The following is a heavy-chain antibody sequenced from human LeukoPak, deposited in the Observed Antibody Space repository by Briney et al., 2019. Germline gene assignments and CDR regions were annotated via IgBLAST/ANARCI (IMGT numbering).Heavy chain of an antibody. CDR1: GGTFSRYA. D-gene: IGHD1-26*01. CDR3: ARDNSVGDNAWWFDP. V-gene: IGHV1-69*13. J-gene: IGHJ5*02. CDR2: IIPIFGTA. Sequence: ASVKVSCMASGGTFSRYAISWVRQAPGQGLEWMGGIIPIFGTANYAQKFQGRVTITANASTSTYYMELSSLRSEDTAIYYCARDNSVGDNAWWFDPWGQGTLVTVSS.